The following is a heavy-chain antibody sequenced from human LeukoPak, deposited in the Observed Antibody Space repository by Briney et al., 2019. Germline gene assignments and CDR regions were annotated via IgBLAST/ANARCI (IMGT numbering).Heavy chain of an antibody. V-gene: IGHV3-7*01. J-gene: IGHJ4*02. D-gene: IGHD6-25*01. CDR1: GFTFSSYG. CDR2: IKQDGSEK. Sequence: GGSLRLSCAASGFTFSSYGMSWVRQGPGKGLEWVAKIKQDGSEKYYVDSVKGRFTISRDNAKNSLYLQVNSLRAEDPAVYYCARHQRRLDYWDQGTLVTVSS. CDR3: ARHQRRLDY.